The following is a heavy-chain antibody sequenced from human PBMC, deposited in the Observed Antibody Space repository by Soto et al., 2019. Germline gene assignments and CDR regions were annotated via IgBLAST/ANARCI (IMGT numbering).Heavy chain of an antibody. Sequence: YLRLSCVASGFTFTSYAIIWVHQAPGKGLEWVSGMSGSGGNTYYADSVKGRFTISRDISKSTLYLQMNSLRVEDTAVYYCAKEAVVRTTKSCCGQGTQVTVSS. CDR2: MSGSGGNT. CDR3: AKEAVVRTTKSC. D-gene: IGHD1-26*01. CDR1: GFTFTSYA. J-gene: IGHJ4*02. V-gene: IGHV3-23*01.